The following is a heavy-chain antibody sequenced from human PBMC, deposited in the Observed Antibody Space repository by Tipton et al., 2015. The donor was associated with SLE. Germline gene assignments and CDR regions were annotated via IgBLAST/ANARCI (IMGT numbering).Heavy chain of an antibody. CDR2: IYYSGST. D-gene: IGHD6-19*01. J-gene: IGHJ4*02. CDR3: ARATVAGMGY. V-gene: IGHV4-31*03. CDR1: GGSISSGVYY. Sequence: TLSLTCTISGGSISSGVYYWSWIRQHPGKGLEWIGHIYYSGSTYYNPSLKSRVAILVDTSKNHFSLKLTSVTAADTAVYYCARATVAGMGYWGQGTLVTVSS.